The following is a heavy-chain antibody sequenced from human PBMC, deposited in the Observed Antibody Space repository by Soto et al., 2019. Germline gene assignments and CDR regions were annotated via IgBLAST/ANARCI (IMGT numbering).Heavy chain of an antibody. V-gene: IGHV2-5*02. CDR1: GFSLTTSGLG. J-gene: IGHJ6*03. Sequence: SGGTLVNHAQILTMSYTFSGFSLTTSGLGVGWIRQPPGKALEWLALIYWDDDKRYSPSLKSRLTITKDTSKNQVVLTMTNMDPVDTATYYGGLYSWYHHCYYQDFWGRGTSDLVSS. D-gene: IGHD6-13*01. CDR3: GLYSWYHHCYYQDF. CDR2: IYWDDDK.